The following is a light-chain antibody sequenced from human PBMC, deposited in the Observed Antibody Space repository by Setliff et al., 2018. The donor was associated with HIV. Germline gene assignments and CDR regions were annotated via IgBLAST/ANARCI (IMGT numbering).Light chain of an antibody. V-gene: IGLV1-44*01. CDR3: AAWDDSLNRVV. CDR1: SSNIGINT. J-gene: IGLJ3*02. CDR2: TNN. Sequence: QSALTQPPSASGTPGQRVTISCSGSSSNIGINTVNWYQQPPGTAPKLHIFTNNLRPSGVPDRFSASKSGTSASLATSGLQSEDEAHYYCAAWDDSLNRVVFGGGTKGTVL.